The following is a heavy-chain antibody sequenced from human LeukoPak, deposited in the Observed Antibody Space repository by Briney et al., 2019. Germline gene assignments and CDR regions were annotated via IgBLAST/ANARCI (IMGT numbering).Heavy chain of an antibody. V-gene: IGHV3-64*04. D-gene: IGHD3-10*01. Sequence: GGSLRLSCSASGFTFSSYGMHWVRQAPGKGLECVSAINSNGGRTYYADSVKDRFTISRDNSKNMLYLQMNSLRAEDTAVYYCARGGDSLHYWGQGTLVTVSS. CDR2: INSNGGRT. CDR1: GFTFSSYG. J-gene: IGHJ4*02. CDR3: ARGGDSLHY.